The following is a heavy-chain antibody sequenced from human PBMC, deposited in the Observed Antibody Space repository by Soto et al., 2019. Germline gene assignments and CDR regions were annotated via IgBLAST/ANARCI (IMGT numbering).Heavy chain of an antibody. CDR1: GGSFSCYY. V-gene: IGHV4-34*01. CDR2: INHSGST. D-gene: IGHD6-6*01. J-gene: IGHJ4*02. Sequence: SETLSLTCAVYGGSFSCYYWSWIRQPPGKGLEWIGEINHSGSTNYNPSLKSRVTISVDTSKNQFSLKLSSVTAADTAVYYCARGLRIAARPTFDYWGQGTLVTVSS. CDR3: ARGLRIAARPTFDY.